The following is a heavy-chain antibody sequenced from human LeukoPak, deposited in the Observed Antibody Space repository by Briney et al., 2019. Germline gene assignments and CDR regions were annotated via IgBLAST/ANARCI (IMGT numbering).Heavy chain of an antibody. CDR3: ARDPTTVVTTPYYFDF. J-gene: IGHJ4*02. CDR1: GGSFSGYH. D-gene: IGHD4-23*01. CDR2: INDRGHT. Sequence: PSETLSLTCAVHGGSFSGYHWNWIRQSPGKGLEWIGEINDRGHTNYNPSLESRVTISADTSKKPFSLKLNSVTAADTAVYYCARDPTTVVTTPYYFDFWGQGTLVTVSS. V-gene: IGHV4-34*01.